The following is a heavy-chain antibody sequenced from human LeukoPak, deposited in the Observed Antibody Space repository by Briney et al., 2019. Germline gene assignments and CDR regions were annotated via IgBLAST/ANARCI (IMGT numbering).Heavy chain of an antibody. J-gene: IGHJ4*02. Sequence: GGSLRPSCAASGFTFSDYYMSWIRQAPGKGLEWVSYISSSGSTIYYADSVKGRFTISRDNSKNTLYLQMNSLRAEDTAVYYCAKARFSWIQLWLPPDYWGQGTLVTVSS. V-gene: IGHV3-11*04. CDR2: ISSSGSTI. D-gene: IGHD5-18*01. CDR3: AKARFSWIQLWLPPDY. CDR1: GFTFSDYY.